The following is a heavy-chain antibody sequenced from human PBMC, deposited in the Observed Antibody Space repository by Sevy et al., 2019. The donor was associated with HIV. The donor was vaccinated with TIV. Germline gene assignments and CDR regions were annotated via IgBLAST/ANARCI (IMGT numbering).Heavy chain of an antibody. Sequence: SETLSLTCTVSGGSVSSGSYYWSWIRQPPGKGLEWIGYIYYSGSTNYNPSLKSRVTISVDTSKNQFSLKLSSVTAADTAVYYCATESPGHGMDVWGQGTTVTVSS. CDR1: GGSVSSGSYY. CDR3: ATESPGHGMDV. CDR2: IYYSGST. V-gene: IGHV4-61*01. J-gene: IGHJ6*02.